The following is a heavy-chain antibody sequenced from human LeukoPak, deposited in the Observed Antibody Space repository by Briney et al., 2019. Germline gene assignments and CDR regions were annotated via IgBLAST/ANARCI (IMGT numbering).Heavy chain of an antibody. J-gene: IGHJ6*03. CDR2: IYNSGGT. V-gene: IGHV4-4*09. CDR1: GCSVSSYY. CDR3: ARRHHYYYYMDV. Sequence: SETLSLTCTVSGCSVSSYYWSWVRQPPGKRLEWLGYIYNSGGTNYNPSLNGRVTISVDTSKNQFSLNLSSVTAADTAVYYCARRHHYYYYMDVWGKGTTVTVSS.